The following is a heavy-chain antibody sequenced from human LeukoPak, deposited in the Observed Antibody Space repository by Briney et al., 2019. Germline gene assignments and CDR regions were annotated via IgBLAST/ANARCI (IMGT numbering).Heavy chain of an antibody. V-gene: IGHV1-2*02. CDR2: INPNSGGT. CDR3: ARDSSSWWEDYYYYMDV. D-gene: IGHD6-13*01. Sequence: ASVKVSCKASGYTFTGYYMHWVRQAPGQGLEWMGWINPNSGGTNYAQKSQGRVTMTRDTSISTAYMELSRLRSDDTAVYYCARDSSSWWEDYYYYMDVWGKGTTVTISS. CDR1: GYTFTGYY. J-gene: IGHJ6*03.